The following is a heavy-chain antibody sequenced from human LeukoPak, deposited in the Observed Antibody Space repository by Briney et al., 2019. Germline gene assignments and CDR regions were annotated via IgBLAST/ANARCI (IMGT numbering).Heavy chain of an antibody. CDR2: IGTAGDT. Sequence: GGSLRLSCAASGFTFSSYDMHWVRQATGKGLEWVSAIGTAGDTYYPGSVKGRFTISRENAKNSLYLQMSSLRAGDTAVYYCARAGRDGYNYAFDYWGQGTLVTVSS. J-gene: IGHJ4*02. D-gene: IGHD5-24*01. CDR1: GFTFSSYD. V-gene: IGHV3-13*01. CDR3: ARAGRDGYNYAFDY.